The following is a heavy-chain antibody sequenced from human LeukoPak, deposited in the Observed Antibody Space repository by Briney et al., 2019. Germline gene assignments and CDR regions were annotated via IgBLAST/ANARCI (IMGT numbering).Heavy chain of an antibody. D-gene: IGHD3-3*01. J-gene: IGHJ4*02. V-gene: IGHV4-34*01. CDR3: ARGAGSYDFWSGYSEYGEYYFDY. CDR2: INHSGST. Sequence: SETLSLTCAVYGGSFSGYYWSWIRQPPGKGLEWIGEINHSGSTNYNPSLKSRATISVDTSKNQFSLKLSSVTAADTAVYYCARGAGSYDFWSGYSEYGEYYFDYWGQGTLVTVSS. CDR1: GGSFSGYY.